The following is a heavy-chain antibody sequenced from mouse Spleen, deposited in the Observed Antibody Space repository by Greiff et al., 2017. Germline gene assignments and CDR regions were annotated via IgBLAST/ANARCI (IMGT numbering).Heavy chain of an antibody. V-gene: IGHV14-1*01. J-gene: IGHJ4*01. CDR3: TTRGYDGIDY. CDR2: IDPGGGDT. CDR1: GFTINDYY. Sequence: VQLQQSGAELVRPGASVKLSCTASGFTINDYYMHWVKQRPEQGLEWIGRIDPGGGDTEYAPKFQGKATMTADTSSNTAYLQLSSLTSEDTAVYYCTTRGYDGIDYWGQGTSGTVSS. D-gene: IGHD2-2*01.